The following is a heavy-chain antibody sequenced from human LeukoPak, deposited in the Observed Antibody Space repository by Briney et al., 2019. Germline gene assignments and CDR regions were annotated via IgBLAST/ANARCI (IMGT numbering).Heavy chain of an antibody. Sequence: ASVKVSCKASGYTFTGYYMHWVRQAPGQGLEWMGWINPNSGGTSYAQKFQGRVTMTRDTSISTAYMELSRLRSDDTAVYYCAREERGYCSSTSCYYGWFDPWGQGTLVTVSS. J-gene: IGHJ5*02. CDR2: INPNSGGT. V-gene: IGHV1-2*02. CDR3: AREERGYCSSTSCYYGWFDP. CDR1: GYTFTGYY. D-gene: IGHD2-2*01.